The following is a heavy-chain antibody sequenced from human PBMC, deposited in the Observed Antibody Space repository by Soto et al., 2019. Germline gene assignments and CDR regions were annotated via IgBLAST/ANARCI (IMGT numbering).Heavy chain of an antibody. D-gene: IGHD5-12*01. V-gene: IGHV1-18*01. CDR1: GYTFTSYG. CDR3: ARSIVATVSRFSPWDV. J-gene: IGHJ6*02. CDR2: ISAYNGNT. Sequence: ASGKVSCKASGYTFTSYGISWVRQAPGQGLEWMGWISAYNGNTNYAQKLQGRVTMTTDTSTSTAYMELRSLRSDDTAVYYCARSIVATVSRFSPWDVWGQGTTVTVSS.